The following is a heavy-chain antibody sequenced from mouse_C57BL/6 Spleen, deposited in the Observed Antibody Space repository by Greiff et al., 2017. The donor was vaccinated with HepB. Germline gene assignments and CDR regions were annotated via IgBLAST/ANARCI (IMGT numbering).Heavy chain of an antibody. D-gene: IGHD2-5*01. Sequence: EVQGVESGPELVKPGASVKMSCKASGYTFTDYNMHWVKQSHGKSLEWIGYINPNNGGTSYNQKFKGKATLTVNKSSSTAYMELRSLTSEDSAVYYCARTYYSNYYFDYWGQGTTLTVSS. CDR2: INPNNGGT. CDR1: GYTFTDYN. V-gene: IGHV1-22*01. CDR3: ARTYYSNYYFDY. J-gene: IGHJ2*01.